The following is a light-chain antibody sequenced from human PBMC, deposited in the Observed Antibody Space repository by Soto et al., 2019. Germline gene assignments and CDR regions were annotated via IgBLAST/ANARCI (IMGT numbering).Light chain of an antibody. CDR3: QQYNNWWT. Sequence: DIQMTQSPSTLSASVGDRVTITCRASQSISSWLAWYQQKPGKAPKLLIYKASSLESGVPSRFSGSGSGTEFTLTISSLQSEDFAVYYCQQYNNWWTFGQGTKVHI. J-gene: IGKJ1*01. V-gene: IGKV1-5*03. CDR2: KAS. CDR1: QSISSW.